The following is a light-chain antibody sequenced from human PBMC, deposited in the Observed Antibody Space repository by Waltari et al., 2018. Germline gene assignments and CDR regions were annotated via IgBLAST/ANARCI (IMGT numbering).Light chain of an antibody. CDR3: QQGYSTPRT. V-gene: IGKV1-39*01. CDR2: AAS. CDR1: QRISSY. Sequence: DIQMTQSPSSLSASVGDRVTTTCRASQRISSYLNWYQQKPGKAPKHLIYAASSLQSGVPSRFSGSGSGTDFSLTISSLQPEDFATYYCQQGYSTPRTFGQGTKVEIK. J-gene: IGKJ1*01.